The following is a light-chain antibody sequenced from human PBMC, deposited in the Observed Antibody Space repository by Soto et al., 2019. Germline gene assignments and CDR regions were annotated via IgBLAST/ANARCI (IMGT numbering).Light chain of an antibody. Sequence: EIVLPQSPGTLSLSPGERATLSCRASQSVSSSSLAWYQQKPGQAPRLLIYGAFSRATGIPDRFSGSGSGTDFTLTISRLEPEDFAVYYCQQYGSSPLITFGQGTRLEIK. J-gene: IGKJ5*01. CDR1: QSVSSSS. CDR2: GAF. CDR3: QQYGSSPLIT. V-gene: IGKV3-20*01.